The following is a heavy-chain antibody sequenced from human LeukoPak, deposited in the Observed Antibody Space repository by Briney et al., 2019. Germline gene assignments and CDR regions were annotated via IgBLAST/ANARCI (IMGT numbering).Heavy chain of an antibody. CDR2: IIPNFGTA. V-gene: IGHV1-69*06. D-gene: IGHD6-13*01. CDR3: ATAARYSSSWSWWRGGWFDP. CDR1: GGTFSSYA. Sequence: SVKVSCKASGGTFSSYAISWVRQAPGQGLEWMGGIIPNFGTANYAQKFQGRVTMTEDTSTDTAYMELSSLRSEDTAVYYCATAARYSSSWSWWRGGWFDPWGQGTLVTVSS. J-gene: IGHJ5*02.